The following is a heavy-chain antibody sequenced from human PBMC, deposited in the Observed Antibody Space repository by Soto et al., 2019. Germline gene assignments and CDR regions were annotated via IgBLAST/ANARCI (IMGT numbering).Heavy chain of an antibody. Sequence: PGGSLRLSCAASGFTFSSYAMHWVRQAPGKGLEWVALISYDGSDKDYADSVKGRFTISRDNSRNTLFLQMNSLRAEDTDVYYCARDYYKYYDSSGYYRSPAYWGQGTLVTVSS. CDR1: GFTFSSYA. CDR3: ARDYYKYYDSSGYYRSPAY. D-gene: IGHD3-22*01. J-gene: IGHJ4*02. V-gene: IGHV3-30-3*01. CDR2: ISYDGSDK.